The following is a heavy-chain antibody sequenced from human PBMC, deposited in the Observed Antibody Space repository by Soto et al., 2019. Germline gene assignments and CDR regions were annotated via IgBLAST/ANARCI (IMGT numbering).Heavy chain of an antibody. J-gene: IGHJ6*02. D-gene: IGHD3-10*01. V-gene: IGHV1-8*01. CDR1: GYTFTKYD. CDR2: VNPISGNT. CDR3: ATSRINMIRGVFYYGLDV. Sequence: QEQLEQSGAEVKKPGASVKVSCKASGYTFTKYDFNWVRQATGQGPEWMGWVNPISGNTETAQNFQGRVSQTMNTSTNTAVMELRSLRSGDTAIYYCATSRINMIRGVFYYGLDVWGRGTTVTVSS.